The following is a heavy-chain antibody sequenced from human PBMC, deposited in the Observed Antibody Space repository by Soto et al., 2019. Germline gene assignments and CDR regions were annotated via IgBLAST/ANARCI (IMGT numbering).Heavy chain of an antibody. V-gene: IGHV3-33*01. J-gene: IGHJ4*02. CDR3: ARETYNWNYEELDY. D-gene: IGHD1-7*01. CDR2: IWYDGSNK. Sequence: GGSLRLSCAASGFTFSSYGMHWVRQAPGKGLEWVAVIWYDGSNKYYADSVKGRFTISRDNSKNTLYLQMNSLRAEDTAVYYCARETYNWNYEELDYWGQGTLVTVSS. CDR1: GFTFSSYG.